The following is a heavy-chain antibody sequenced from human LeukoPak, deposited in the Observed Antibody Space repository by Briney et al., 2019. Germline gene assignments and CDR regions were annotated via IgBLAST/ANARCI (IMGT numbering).Heavy chain of an antibody. CDR3: ARVATGTRSFDY. J-gene: IGHJ4*02. Sequence: ASVKVSCKASGYTFTTYDINWVRQAPGQGLEWMGRISAYNGNTSYEQKLQGRVTMTTDTSTRTAYMELRSLRSDDTAVYYCARVATGTRSFDYWGQGTLVTVSS. CDR2: ISAYNGNT. D-gene: IGHD1/OR15-1a*01. CDR1: GYTFTTYD. V-gene: IGHV1-18*01.